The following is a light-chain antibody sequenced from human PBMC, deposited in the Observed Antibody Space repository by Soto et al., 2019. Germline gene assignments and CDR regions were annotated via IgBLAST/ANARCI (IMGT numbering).Light chain of an antibody. CDR3: QSHDSSLNEYV. J-gene: IGLJ1*01. CDR1: NSNIGAGYD. CDR2: GNS. V-gene: IGLV1-40*01. Sequence: QSVLTQPPSVSGAPGQRVTISCTGSNSNIGAGYDVHWYQQLPGTAPKLLIYGNSNRPSGVPDRFSGSKSGTSGSLAITGLXAEDEADYYCQSHDSSLNEYVFGTGTKVTVL.